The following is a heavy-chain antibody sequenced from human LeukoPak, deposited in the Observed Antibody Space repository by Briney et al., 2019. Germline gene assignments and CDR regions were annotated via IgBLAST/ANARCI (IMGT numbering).Heavy chain of an antibody. Sequence: GGSLRLSCAASGFTFSSYSMNWVRQAPGKGLGWVSSISSSISYIYYADSVKGRFTISRDNAKNSLYLQMTSLRAEDTAVYHCARDPPSEYNWNYPSDYWGQGTLVTVSS. CDR3: ARDPPSEYNWNYPSDY. J-gene: IGHJ4*02. CDR1: GFTFSSYS. D-gene: IGHD1-7*01. CDR2: ISSSISYI. V-gene: IGHV3-21*01.